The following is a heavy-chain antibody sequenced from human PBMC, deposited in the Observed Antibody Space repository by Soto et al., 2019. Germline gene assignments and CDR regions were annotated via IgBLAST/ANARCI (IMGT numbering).Heavy chain of an antibody. CDR3: AREDYSKPLGGMDV. J-gene: IGHJ6*02. CDR1: GDSVSSNSAA. V-gene: IGHV6-1*01. D-gene: IGHD4-4*01. CDR2: TYYRSKWYN. Sequence: SQTLSLTCAISGDSVSSNSAAGNWIRQSPSRGLEWLGRTYYRSKWYNDYAVSVKSRITINPDTSRNQFSLQLNSVTPEDTAVYYCAREDYSKPLGGMDVWGQGTTVTVSS.